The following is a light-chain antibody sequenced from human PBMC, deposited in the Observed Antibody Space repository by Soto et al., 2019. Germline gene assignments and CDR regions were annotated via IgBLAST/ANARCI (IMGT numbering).Light chain of an antibody. CDR3: CSYAGSSSFYV. CDR2: EVT. V-gene: IGLV2-23*02. J-gene: IGLJ1*01. Sequence: QSLLTQPVSVSGAPGQSLNLPPPRNSRDVGNYNLVSWYQQYPGKAPKLMIYEVTKRPSGVSDRFSGSESGNTASLTISGLQAEDEADYYCCSYAGSSSFYVFGTGTKVTVL. CDR1: SRDVGNYNL.